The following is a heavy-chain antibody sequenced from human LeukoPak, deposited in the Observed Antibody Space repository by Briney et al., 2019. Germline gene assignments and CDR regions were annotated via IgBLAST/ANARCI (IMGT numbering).Heavy chain of an antibody. Sequence: SETLSLTCTVSGGSITSHYWSWVRQPPGKGLEWIANIDYNGNTNYNPSLKSRVTISLDTSKKQVSLNLSSVTAADTAVYYCARQAGGEDYYFDYWGQGTLVTVSS. J-gene: IGHJ4*02. V-gene: IGHV4-59*08. CDR3: ARQAGGEDYYFDY. CDR2: IDYNGNT. D-gene: IGHD2-21*01. CDR1: GGSITSHY.